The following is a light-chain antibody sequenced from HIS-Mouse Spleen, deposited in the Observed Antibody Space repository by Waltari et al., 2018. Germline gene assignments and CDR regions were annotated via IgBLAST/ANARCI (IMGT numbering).Light chain of an antibody. V-gene: IGLV3-21*03. J-gene: IGLJ2*01. CDR1: NIGSTS. Sequence: SYVLTQPPSVSVAPGKTARITCGGTNIGSTSVHWYQKKPGQAPVLVVYDDSDRPSGIPERFSGSNSGNTATLTISRVEAGDEADYYCQVWDSSSDHVVFGGGTKLTVL. CDR2: DDS. CDR3: QVWDSSSDHVV.